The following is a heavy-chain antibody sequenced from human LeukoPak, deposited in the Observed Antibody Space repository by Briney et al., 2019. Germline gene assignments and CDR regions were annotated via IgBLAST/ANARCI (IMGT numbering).Heavy chain of an antibody. D-gene: IGHD2/OR15-2a*01. Sequence: GGSLRLSCEASGFTFSNYWMSWARQAPGKELEWVANIKFDGSEKYYTDSVRGRFTVSRDNAKKSLHLEMSRLRAEDTAVYYCTRGKNFRADAFDIWGQGTMVTVSS. J-gene: IGHJ3*02. CDR2: IKFDGSEK. CDR1: GFTFSNYW. CDR3: TRGKNFRADAFDI. V-gene: IGHV3-7*01.